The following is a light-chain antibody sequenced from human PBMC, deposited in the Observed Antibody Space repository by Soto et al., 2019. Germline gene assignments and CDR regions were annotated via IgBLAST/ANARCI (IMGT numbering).Light chain of an antibody. V-gene: IGKV3-15*01. CDR2: GAS. Sequence: EIVMTQSPATLSVSPGERATLSCRASQSVSSNLAWYQQEPGQAPRLLIYGASTRATGIPARFSGSGSGTEFTLTISSLQSEDFAVYHCQQYNNWPLTFGGGTKVEIK. J-gene: IGKJ4*01. CDR3: QQYNNWPLT. CDR1: QSVSSN.